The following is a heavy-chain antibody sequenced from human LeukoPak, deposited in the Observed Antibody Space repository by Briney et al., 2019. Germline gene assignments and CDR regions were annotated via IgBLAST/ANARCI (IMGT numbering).Heavy chain of an antibody. CDR3: ARDYKYAFDN. J-gene: IGHJ4*02. Sequence: GGSLRLSVAASEFTFRDYSMNWVRQAPGKGREWISYIGIDSGNTNYADSVKGRFTISGDKAKNSLYLQMNSLRVEDTAVYYCARDYKYAFDNWGQGTLVTVSS. CDR1: EFTFRDYS. V-gene: IGHV3-48*01. D-gene: IGHD5-24*01. CDR2: IGIDSGNT.